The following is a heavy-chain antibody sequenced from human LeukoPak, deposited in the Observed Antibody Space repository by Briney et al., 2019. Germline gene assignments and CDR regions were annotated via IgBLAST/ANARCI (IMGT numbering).Heavy chain of an antibody. Sequence: PGGSLRLSCAASGFTFSDSAMSWVRQAPGKGLEWVSGISISGGTTYYAASVKGRFTISRGNSKNTVYLQLNSLRAEDTAVYYCAKEEVPNDYWGQGTLVTVSS. CDR3: AKEEVPNDY. J-gene: IGHJ4*02. V-gene: IGHV3-23*01. CDR2: ISISGGTT. D-gene: IGHD1-1*01. CDR1: GFTFSDSA.